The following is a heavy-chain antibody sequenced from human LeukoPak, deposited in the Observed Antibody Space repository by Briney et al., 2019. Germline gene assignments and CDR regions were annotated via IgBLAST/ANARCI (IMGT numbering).Heavy chain of an antibody. CDR3: ARVAGYYYGSGRNYMDV. D-gene: IGHD3-10*01. J-gene: IGHJ6*03. CDR1: GGTFSSYA. CDR2: IIPIFGTA. Sequence: ASVKVPCKASGGTFSSYAISWVRQAPGQGLEWMGGIIPIFGTANYAQKFQGRVTTTTDESTSTAYMELSSLRSEDTAVYYCARVAGYYYGSGRNYMDVWGKGTTVTVSS. V-gene: IGHV1-69*05.